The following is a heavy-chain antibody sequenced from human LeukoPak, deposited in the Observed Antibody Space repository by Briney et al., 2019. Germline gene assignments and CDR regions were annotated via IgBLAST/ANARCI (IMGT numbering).Heavy chain of an antibody. D-gene: IGHD2-15*01. V-gene: IGHV1-24*01. CDR1: GYTLTELS. J-gene: IGHJ3*02. CDR3: ATASGLDAFDI. Sequence: ASVKVSCKVSGYTLTELSMHWVRQAPGKGLDWMGGFDPEGGETIYAQKFQGRVTMTEDTSTDTAYMELSSLRSEDTAVYYCATASGLDAFDIWGQGTMVTVSS. CDR2: FDPEGGET.